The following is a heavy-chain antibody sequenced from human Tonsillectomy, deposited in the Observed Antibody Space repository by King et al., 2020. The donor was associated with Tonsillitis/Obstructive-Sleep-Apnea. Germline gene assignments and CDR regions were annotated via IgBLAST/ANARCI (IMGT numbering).Heavy chain of an antibody. Sequence: VQLQESGPGLVKPSKTLSLTCTVSGGSISSYYWSWIRQPPGKGLEWIGHIYNSGCTNYNPSLKGRVTISVDTSKNQFSLKLSSVTAADTAVYYCARESSSSWYGYYYYGMDVWGQGTTVTVSS. D-gene: IGHD6-13*01. CDR1: GGSISSYY. CDR2: IYNSGCT. J-gene: IGHJ6*02. V-gene: IGHV4-59*01. CDR3: ARESSSSWYGYYYYGMDV.